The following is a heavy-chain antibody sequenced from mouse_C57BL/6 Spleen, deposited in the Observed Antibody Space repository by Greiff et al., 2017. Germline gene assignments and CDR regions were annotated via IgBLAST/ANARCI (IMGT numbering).Heavy chain of an antibody. CDR3: AGCSCYGNYELAY. V-gene: IGHV1-9*01. Sequence: VQLQQSGAELMKPGASVKLSCKATGYTFTGYWIEWVQQRPGHGLEWIGEILPGSGSTNYNEKFKGKATVTADTSSNTAYMQLSSLTTEDSAIYYCAGCSCYGNYELAYWGQGTLVTVSA. J-gene: IGHJ3*01. D-gene: IGHD2-1*01. CDR1: GYTFTGYW. CDR2: ILPGSGST.